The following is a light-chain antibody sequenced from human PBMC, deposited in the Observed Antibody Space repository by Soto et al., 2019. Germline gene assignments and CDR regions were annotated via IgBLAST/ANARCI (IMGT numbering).Light chain of an antibody. J-gene: IGKJ5*01. V-gene: IGKV1-5*03. CDR1: QSISSL. CDR3: QQCNTYPLT. Sequence: DIQMTQSPSTLSASVGDRVTITCRASQSISSLLAWYQQKPGGAPTLLIYEASVLKSGVPSRFSGSGSGTEFSLTISSLQPDDSATYYCQQCNTYPLTFGQGTRLEIK. CDR2: EAS.